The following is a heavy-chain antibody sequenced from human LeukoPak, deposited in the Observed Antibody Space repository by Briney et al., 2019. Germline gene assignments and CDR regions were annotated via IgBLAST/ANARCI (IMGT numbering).Heavy chain of an antibody. CDR1: GFAVSSNY. D-gene: IGHD3-16*01. CDR3: ARDMMGELLNDYYYYGMDV. CDR2: IYSGGST. Sequence: GGSLRLSCAASGFAVSSNYMSWVRQAPGKGLEWVSVIYSGGSTYYADSVKGRFTTSRDNSKNTLYLQMNSLRAEDTAVYYCARDMMGELLNDYYYYGMDVWGQGTTVTVSS. J-gene: IGHJ6*02. V-gene: IGHV3-53*01.